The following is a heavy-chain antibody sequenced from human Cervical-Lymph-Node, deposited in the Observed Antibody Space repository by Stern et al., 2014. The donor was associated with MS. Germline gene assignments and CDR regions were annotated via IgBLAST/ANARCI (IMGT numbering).Heavy chain of an antibody. CDR2: VYSGTNT. Sequence: EVQLVESGGGLVQPGGSLRLACAASGFNVSINYMNWVRRTPGKGLEWVSTVYSGTNTFYADSVKGRFLLSRDNSKNILYLQMNGLRVEDTAVYYCARDSYDSNGSLRRLDYWGQGTLVTVSS. J-gene: IGHJ4*02. D-gene: IGHD3-22*01. CDR1: GFNVSINY. V-gene: IGHV3-66*01. CDR3: ARDSYDSNGSLRRLDY.